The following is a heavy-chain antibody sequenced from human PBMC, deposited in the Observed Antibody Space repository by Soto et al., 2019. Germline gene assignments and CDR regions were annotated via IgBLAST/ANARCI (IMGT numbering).Heavy chain of an antibody. D-gene: IGHD3-22*01. J-gene: IGHJ4*02. CDR1: GGTFSSYA. Sequence: VQLVQSGAEVKKPGSSVKVSCKASGGTFSSYAMSWVRQAPGKGLEWVSTISGSGSFTYYADSVKGRFTISRDNSKNTLYLQVNSLRAEDTAVYYCAKDSYYDSSGYSNWGQGTLVTVSS. V-gene: IGHV3-23*04. CDR3: AKDSYYDSSGYSN. CDR2: ISGSGSFT.